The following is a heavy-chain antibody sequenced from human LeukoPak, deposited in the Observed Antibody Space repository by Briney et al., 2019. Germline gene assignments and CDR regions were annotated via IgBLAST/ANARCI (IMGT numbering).Heavy chain of an antibody. CDR1: GFTFSSYS. J-gene: IGHJ4*02. CDR2: ISSSSSYI. V-gene: IGHV3-21*06. CDR3: AREESEAFDY. Sequence: GGSLRLSCAASGFTFSSYSMNWVRQAPGKGLEWVSSISSSSSYIYYADSVKGRFTISRDNAKNSLYLQMDSLRVEDTAVYFCAREESEAFDYWGQGTLVTVSP.